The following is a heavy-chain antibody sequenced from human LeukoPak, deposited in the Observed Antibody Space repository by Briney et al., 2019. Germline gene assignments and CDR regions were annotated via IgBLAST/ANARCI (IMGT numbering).Heavy chain of an antibody. CDR2: IWYDGSNK. CDR1: GFTFSSYG. J-gene: IGHJ3*02. CDR3: ARSDIMDHAFDI. V-gene: IGHV3-33*01. D-gene: IGHD5-12*01. Sequence: GGSLRLSCAASGFTFSSYGMHWVRQAPGKGLEWVAVIWYDGSNKYYADSVKGRFTISRDNSKNTLYLQMNSLRAEDTAVYYCARSDIMDHAFDIWGQGTMVTVSS.